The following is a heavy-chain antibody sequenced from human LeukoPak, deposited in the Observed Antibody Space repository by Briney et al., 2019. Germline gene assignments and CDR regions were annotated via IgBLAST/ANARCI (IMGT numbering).Heavy chain of an antibody. V-gene: IGHV1-18*01. CDR3: ARDDGRDGYSLYYYYYGMDV. J-gene: IGHJ6*02. D-gene: IGHD5-24*01. Sequence: ASVKVSCKAYGYTFSSYGISWIRQAPGQGLEWMGYISAYNGNTNYAQKFQGRVTITADKSTSTAYMELSSLRSEDTAVFYCARDDGRDGYSLYYYYYGMDVWGQGTTVTVSS. CDR1: GYTFSSYG. CDR2: ISAYNGNT.